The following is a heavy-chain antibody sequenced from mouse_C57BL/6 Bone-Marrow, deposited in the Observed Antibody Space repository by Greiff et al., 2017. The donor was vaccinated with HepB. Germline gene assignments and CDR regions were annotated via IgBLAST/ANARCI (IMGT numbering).Heavy chain of an antibody. J-gene: IGHJ4*01. Sequence: EVQRVESGGGLVQPKGSLKLSCAASGFSFNTYAMNWVRQAPGKGLEWVARIRSKSNNYATYYADSVKDRFTISRDDSESMLYLQMNNLKTEDTAMYYCVRQYYGSSWAMDYWGQGTSVTVSS. CDR1: GFSFNTYA. CDR3: VRQYYGSSWAMDY. CDR2: IRSKSNNYAT. D-gene: IGHD1-1*01. V-gene: IGHV10-1*01.